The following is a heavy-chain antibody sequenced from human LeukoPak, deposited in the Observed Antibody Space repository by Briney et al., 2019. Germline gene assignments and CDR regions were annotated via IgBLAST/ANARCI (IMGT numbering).Heavy chain of an antibody. CDR2: INPNSGGT. CDR1: GYTFTGYY. CDR3: ARLPIVDTAMVSDY. J-gene: IGHJ4*02. V-gene: IGHV1-2*02. Sequence: ASVKVSCKASGYTFTGYYMHWVLQAPGQGLEWMGWINPNSGGTNYAQKFQGRVTMTRDTSISTAYMELSRLRSDDTAVYYCARLPIVDTAMVSDYWGQGTLVTVSS. D-gene: IGHD5-18*01.